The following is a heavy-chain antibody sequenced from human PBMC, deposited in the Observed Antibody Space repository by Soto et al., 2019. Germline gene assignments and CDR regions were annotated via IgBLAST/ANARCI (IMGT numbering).Heavy chain of an antibody. CDR1: GFTFDDYA. CDR2: ITWNSGTI. CDR3: AEDHYGSAAYGIEG. J-gene: IGHJ6*02. D-gene: IGHD3-10*01. Sequence: PGGSLRLSCAASGFTFDDYAMHWVRQTPGKGLEWVSGITWNSGTIGYADSVKGRFTISRDNGKNSLYLQMNSLRPEDTALYYCAEDHYGSAAYGIEGWGQETTVTGSS. V-gene: IGHV3-9*01.